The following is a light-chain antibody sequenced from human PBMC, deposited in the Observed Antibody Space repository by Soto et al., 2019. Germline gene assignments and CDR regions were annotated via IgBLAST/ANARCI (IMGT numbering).Light chain of an antibody. CDR2: DAS. V-gene: IGKV3-11*01. CDR3: QQRYSWPPIT. Sequence: EVVLTQSPATLSLSPGERATLSCRTSQSVGGYLAWFQQKSGQAPRLLIYDASNRATGIPASFSGSGSGTDFTLTISSLEPEDFASYYCQQRYSWPPITFGQGTRVEMK. CDR1: QSVGGY. J-gene: IGKJ5*01.